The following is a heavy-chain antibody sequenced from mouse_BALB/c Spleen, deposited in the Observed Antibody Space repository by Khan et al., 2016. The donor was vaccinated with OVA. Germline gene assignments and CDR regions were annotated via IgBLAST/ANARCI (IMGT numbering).Heavy chain of an antibody. Sequence: QVQLQQPGAELVKPGASVKISCKASGYTFTSYYMYWVKQRPGQGLEWIGGINPSNGGAHFNEKFKNKATLTVDKSSSTAYMQLSSLTSEDSAVYDCARTGYGNPLAYWGQGTLVTGSA. CDR1: GYTFTSYY. CDR3: ARTGYGNPLAY. J-gene: IGHJ3*01. V-gene: IGHV1S81*02. D-gene: IGHD2-1*01. CDR2: INPSNGGA.